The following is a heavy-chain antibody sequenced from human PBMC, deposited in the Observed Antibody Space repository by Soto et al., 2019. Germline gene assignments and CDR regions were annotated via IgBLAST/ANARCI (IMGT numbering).Heavy chain of an antibody. Sequence: QLVESGGGLVQPGGSLRLSCAASGFTISDYPMNWVRQAPGKGLEWVSSIRTISSAIYFADSMRGRFTISRDNARNSLYLQMTSLRDEDTAVYYCARETPSFDSWGQGTLVTVSS. D-gene: IGHD2-15*01. J-gene: IGHJ4*02. CDR2: IRTISSAI. CDR3: ARETPSFDS. V-gene: IGHV3-48*02. CDR1: GFTISDYP.